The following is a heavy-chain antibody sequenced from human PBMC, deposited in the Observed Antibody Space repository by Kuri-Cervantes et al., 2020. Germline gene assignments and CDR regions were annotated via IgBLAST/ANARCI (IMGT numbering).Heavy chain of an antibody. D-gene: IGHD3-10*01. J-gene: IGHJ4*02. V-gene: IGHV3-7*01. CDR1: GFTFSSYW. CDR2: IKQDGSEK. CDR3: ARGVRWFGEPYYFVY. Sequence: GESLKISCAASGFTFSSYWMSWVRQAPGKGLEWVANIKQDGSEKYYVDSVKGRFTISRDNAKNSLYLQMNSLRAEDTAVYYCARGVRWFGEPYYFVYWGQGTLVTVSS.